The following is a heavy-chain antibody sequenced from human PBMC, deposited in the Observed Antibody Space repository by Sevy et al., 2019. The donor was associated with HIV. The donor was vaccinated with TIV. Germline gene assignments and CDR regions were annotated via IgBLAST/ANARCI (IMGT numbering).Heavy chain of an antibody. J-gene: IGHJ4*02. V-gene: IGHV1-18*01. Sequence: ASVKVSCKASGYTFASEGVSWVRQAPGQGLEWMGWMGAYNGNRNFAQKFQARVTMTIDTSTSTAYMELRSLRSDDTAVYYCARVPTYYYGSATYFESWGQGTLVTVSS. CDR3: ARVPTYYYGSATYFES. CDR1: GYTFASEG. D-gene: IGHD3-10*01. CDR2: MGAYNGNR.